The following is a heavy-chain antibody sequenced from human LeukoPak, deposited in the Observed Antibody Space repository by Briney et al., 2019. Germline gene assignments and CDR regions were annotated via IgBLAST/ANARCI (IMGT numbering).Heavy chain of an antibody. CDR2: ISSSSSYI. J-gene: IGHJ5*02. V-gene: IGHV3-21*01. CDR1: GFTFSSYS. Sequence: GGSLRLSCAASGFTFSSYSMNWVRQAPGKGLEWVSSISSSSSYIYYADSVKGRFTISRDNAKNSLYLQMNSLRAEDTAVYYCARDEGSGGWYGQNWFDPWGQGTLVTVSS. D-gene: IGHD6-19*01. CDR3: ARDEGSGGWYGQNWFDP.